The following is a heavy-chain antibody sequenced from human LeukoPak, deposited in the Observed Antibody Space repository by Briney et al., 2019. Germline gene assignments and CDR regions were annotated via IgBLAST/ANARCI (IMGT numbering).Heavy chain of an antibody. CDR3: ARLRGIAVAGYYMDV. D-gene: IGHD6-19*01. CDR2: ISSNGGST. CDR1: GFTFSSYA. V-gene: IGHV3-64*01. J-gene: IGHJ6*03. Sequence: GGSLRLSCAAPGFTFSSYAMHWVRQAPGKGLEYVSAISSNGGSTYYANSVKGRFTISRDNSKNTLYLQMGSLRAEDTALYYCARLRGIAVAGYYMDVWGKGTTVTVSS.